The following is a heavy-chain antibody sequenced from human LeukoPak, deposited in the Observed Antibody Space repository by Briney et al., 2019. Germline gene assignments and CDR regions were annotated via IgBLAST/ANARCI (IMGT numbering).Heavy chain of an antibody. CDR1: GGSFSGYY. CDR3: ARAAITMVRGDSYYFDY. J-gene: IGHJ4*02. V-gene: IGHV4-34*01. Sequence: SETLSLTCAVYGGSFSGYYWSWIRQPPGKGLEWIGEINHSGSTNYNPSLKSRVTISVDTSKNQFSLKLSSVTAADTAVYYCARAAITMVRGDSYYFDYWGQGTLVTVSS. CDR2: INHSGST. D-gene: IGHD3-10*01.